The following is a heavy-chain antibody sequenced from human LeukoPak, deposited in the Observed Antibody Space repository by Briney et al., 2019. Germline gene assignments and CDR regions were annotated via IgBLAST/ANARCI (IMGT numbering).Heavy chain of an antibody. J-gene: IGHJ4*02. Sequence: GGSLRLSCAASGFTVSSNYMSWVRQAPGKGLEWVSVIYSGGSTYYADSVKGRFTISRDNSKNTLYLQMNSLRAEDTAVYYCAEELRITMIVVVDPFDYWGQGTLVTVSS. CDR1: GFTVSSNY. CDR3: AEELRITMIVVVDPFDY. CDR2: IYSGGST. V-gene: IGHV3-66*01. D-gene: IGHD3-22*01.